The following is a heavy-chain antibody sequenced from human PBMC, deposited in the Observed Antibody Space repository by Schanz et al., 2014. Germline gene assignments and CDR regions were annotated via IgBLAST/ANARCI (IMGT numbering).Heavy chain of an antibody. CDR3: ATDHIAAAGSQYFYYYGMGV. CDR1: GYSIGGYY. D-gene: IGHD6-13*01. J-gene: IGHJ6*02. Sequence: QEQLVQSGAEVKTPGDSVKVSCKASGYSIGGYYMHWVRQAPGVGPEWMGIINPSGGTTKYAQRFQGRVTMTEDTSTDTAYMELSSLRSEDTAVYYCATDHIAAAGSQYFYYYGMGVWGQGTTVTVSS. V-gene: IGHV1-46*01. CDR2: INPSGGTT.